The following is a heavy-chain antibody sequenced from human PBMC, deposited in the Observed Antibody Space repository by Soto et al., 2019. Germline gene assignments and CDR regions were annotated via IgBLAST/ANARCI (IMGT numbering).Heavy chain of an antibody. D-gene: IGHD4-17*01. CDR2: INHSGST. J-gene: IGHJ6*02. CDR3: AREDSTEGGMDA. V-gene: IGHV4-34*09. CDR1: GGSFSGYY. Sequence: SETLSLTCAVYGGSFSGYYWSWIRQPPGKGLEWIGEINHSGSTYYNPSLKSRVTISVDTSKNQFSLKLRSVTAADTAVYYCAREDSTEGGMDAWGQGTTVTVSS.